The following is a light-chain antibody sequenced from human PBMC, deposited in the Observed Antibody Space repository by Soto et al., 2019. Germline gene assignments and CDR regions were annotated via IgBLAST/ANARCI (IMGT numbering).Light chain of an antibody. Sequence: DIQMTQSPSTLSASVGDRVTITCRASRIISTCLAWYQQKPGQAPKLLIYDASTLESGVPSRFSGSGSGTEFTLTISSLQPDDFATYYCQQYDISPWTSGQGTKVEIK. CDR3: QQYDISPWT. J-gene: IGKJ1*01. CDR1: RIISTC. CDR2: DAS. V-gene: IGKV1-5*01.